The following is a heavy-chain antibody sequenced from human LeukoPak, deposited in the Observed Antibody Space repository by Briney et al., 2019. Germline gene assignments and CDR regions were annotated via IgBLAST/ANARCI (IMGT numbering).Heavy chain of an antibody. CDR3: ARLRDYHYNYMDV. CDR1: GFTFISYW. Sequence: PGGSLRLSCAASGFTFISYWMSWVRQAPGKGLEWVSSISSSSSYIYYADSVKGRFTISRDNAKNSLYLQMNSLRAEDTAVYYCARLRDYHYNYMDVWGKGTTVTISS. V-gene: IGHV3-21*01. J-gene: IGHJ6*03. CDR2: ISSSSSYI.